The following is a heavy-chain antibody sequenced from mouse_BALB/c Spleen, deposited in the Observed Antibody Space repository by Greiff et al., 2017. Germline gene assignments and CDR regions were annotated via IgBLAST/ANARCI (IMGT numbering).Heavy chain of an antibody. J-gene: IGHJ3*01. CDR2: ISSGSSTI. Sequence: EVKVEESGGGLVQPGGSRKLSCAASGFTFSSFGLHWVRQAPEKGLEWVAYISSGSSTIYYADTVKGRFTISRDNPKNTLFLQMTSLRSEDTAMYYCAREGRGFAYWGQGTLVTVSA. V-gene: IGHV5-17*02. CDR1: GFTFSSFG. CDR3: AREGRGFAY. D-gene: IGHD1-1*01.